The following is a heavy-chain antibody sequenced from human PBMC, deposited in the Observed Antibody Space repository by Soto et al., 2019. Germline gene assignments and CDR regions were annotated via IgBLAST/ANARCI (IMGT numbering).Heavy chain of an antibody. CDR1: GGSITSSSHF. D-gene: IGHD6-25*01. CDR3: AGQTFTIAAASYGRSNWFDP. V-gene: IGHV4-39*01. CDR2: IYFTGNT. J-gene: IGHJ5*02. Sequence: ASETLSLTCTVSGGSITSSSHFWGWVRQPPGKGLEWIGTIYFTGNTYYTPSLTSRLTMSIDTSKNEFSLRLNSVTAADTAVYYCAGQTFTIAAASYGRSNWFDPWGPGTLVTVSS.